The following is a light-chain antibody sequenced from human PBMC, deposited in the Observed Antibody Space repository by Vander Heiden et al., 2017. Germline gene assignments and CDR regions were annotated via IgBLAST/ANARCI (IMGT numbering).Light chain of an antibody. Sequence: DIVMTQSLDSLAVSLGERATINCKSSQSVLYSSNNKNYLAWYQQKPGQPPKLLIYWASTRESGVPDRFSGSGSGTDFTLTISSLQAEDVAVYYCQQYYSTLWTFGQGTKVEIK. CDR2: WAS. J-gene: IGKJ1*01. V-gene: IGKV4-1*01. CDR1: QSVLYSSNNKNY. CDR3: QQYYSTLWT.